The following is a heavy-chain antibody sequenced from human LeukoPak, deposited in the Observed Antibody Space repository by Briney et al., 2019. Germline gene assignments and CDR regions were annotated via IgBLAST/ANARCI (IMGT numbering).Heavy chain of an antibody. J-gene: IGHJ4*02. CDR2: IIPILGIA. D-gene: IGHD6-13*01. V-gene: IGHV1-69*04. CDR1: GGTFSSCA. Sequence: SVKLSCKASGGTFSSCAISWVRQAPGQGLEWMGRIIPILGIANYAQKFQGRVTITADKSTSTAYMELSSLRSEDTAVYYCARDVMAAAGPFDYWGQGTLVTVSS. CDR3: ARDVMAAAGPFDY.